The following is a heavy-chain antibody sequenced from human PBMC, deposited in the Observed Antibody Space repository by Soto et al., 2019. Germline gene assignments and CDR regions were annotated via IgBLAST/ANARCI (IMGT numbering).Heavy chain of an antibody. J-gene: IGHJ6*02. CDR1: GYTFTSYD. CDR2: MNPNSGNR. D-gene: IGHD4-17*01. V-gene: IGHV1-8*01. CDR3: ARGRPNTVRVGRHYGMDV. Sequence: QVQLVQSGAEVKKPGASVKVSCKASGYTFTSYDSNWVRQATGQGLEWMGWMNPNSGNRGYAQKFQGRVTMTRNTSISTAYMELSSLRSEDTAVYYCARGRPNTVRVGRHYGMDVWGQGPTVTVSS.